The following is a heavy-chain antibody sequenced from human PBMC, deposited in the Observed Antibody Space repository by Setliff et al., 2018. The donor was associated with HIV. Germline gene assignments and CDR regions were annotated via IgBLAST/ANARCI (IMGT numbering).Heavy chain of an antibody. J-gene: IGHJ1*01. Sequence: ASVKVSCKISGYTLTELSTHWVRQAPGKGLEWMANFDPEYGETFYEHKFQGRLTMTEDTSTDTAYMELSSLRSDDTAMYYCATDPGYSSTWYSESFQHWGQGTVVTSPQ. V-gene: IGHV1-24*01. CDR3: ATDPGYSSTWYSESFQH. CDR1: GYTLTELS. CDR2: FDPEYGET. D-gene: IGHD6-13*01.